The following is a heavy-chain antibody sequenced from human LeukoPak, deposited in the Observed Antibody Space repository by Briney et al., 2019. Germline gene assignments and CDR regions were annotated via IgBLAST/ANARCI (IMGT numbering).Heavy chain of an antibody. V-gene: IGHV1-46*01. Sequence: ASVKVSCKASGYTFTSYYMHWVRQAPGQGLEWMGIINPSGGSTSYAQKFQGRVTMTRDTSTSTAYMELRSLRSDDTAVYYCAGIVGAPGYWGQGTLVTVSS. CDR1: GYTFTSYY. CDR2: INPSGGST. CDR3: AGIVGAPGY. J-gene: IGHJ4*02. D-gene: IGHD1-26*01.